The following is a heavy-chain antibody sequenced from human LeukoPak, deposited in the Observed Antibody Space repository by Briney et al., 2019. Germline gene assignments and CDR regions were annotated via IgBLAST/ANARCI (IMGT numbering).Heavy chain of an antibody. Sequence: SETLTLTCTVSGGSSSSYYWSWIRQPPGKGLEWIGYIYYSGSTNYNPSLKSRVTISVDTSKNQFSLKLSSVTAADTAVYYCARTGSSGWYSDYWGQGTLVTVSS. D-gene: IGHD6-19*01. CDR3: ARTGSSGWYSDY. J-gene: IGHJ4*02. V-gene: IGHV4-59*08. CDR2: IYYSGST. CDR1: GGSSSSYY.